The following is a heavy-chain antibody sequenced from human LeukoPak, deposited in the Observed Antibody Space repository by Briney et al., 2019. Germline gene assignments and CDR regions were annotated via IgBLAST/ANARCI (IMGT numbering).Heavy chain of an antibody. V-gene: IGHV1-46*01. CDR1: GYTFTSYY. CDR2: INPSGGST. D-gene: IGHD3-22*01. Sequence: ASVKVSCKASGYTFTSYYMHWVRQAPGQGLEWMGIINPSGGSTSYAQKFQGWVTMTRDTSISTAYMELSRLRSDDTAVYYCARGGNHDYDSLDAFDIWGQGTMVTVSS. J-gene: IGHJ3*02. CDR3: ARGGNHDYDSLDAFDI.